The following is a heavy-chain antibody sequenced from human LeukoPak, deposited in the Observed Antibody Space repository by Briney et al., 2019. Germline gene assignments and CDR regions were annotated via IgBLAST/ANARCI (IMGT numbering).Heavy chain of an antibody. CDR3: AKGGGRYDSSGYPYYFDY. V-gene: IGHV3-23*01. J-gene: IGHJ4*02. D-gene: IGHD3-22*01. CDR1: GFTFSSYA. Sequence: EASLRLSCAASGFTFSSYAMSWVRQAPGKGLEWVSAISGSGGSTYYADSVKGRFTISRDNSKNTLYLQMNSLRAEDTAVYYCAKGGGRYDSSGYPYYFDYWGQGTLVTVSS. CDR2: ISGSGGST.